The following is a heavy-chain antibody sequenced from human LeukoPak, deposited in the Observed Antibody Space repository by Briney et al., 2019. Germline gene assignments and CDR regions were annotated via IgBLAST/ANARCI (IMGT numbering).Heavy chain of an antibody. J-gene: IGHJ3*02. Sequence: GGSLRLSCAASGFTVSSNYMSWVRQAPGKGLEWVSVIYSGGSTYYADSVKGRFIISRDSSKNTLYLQMNSLRAEDTAVYYCARDRRIVGATDAFDIWGQGTMVTVSS. CDR2: IYSGGST. D-gene: IGHD1-26*01. CDR3: ARDRRIVGATDAFDI. V-gene: IGHV3-53*01. CDR1: GFTVSSNY.